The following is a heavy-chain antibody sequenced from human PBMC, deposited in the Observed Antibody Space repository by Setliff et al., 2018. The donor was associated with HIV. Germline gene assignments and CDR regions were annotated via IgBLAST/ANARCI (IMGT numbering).Heavy chain of an antibody. CDR1: GYIFTTYD. CDR3: AKSKTKYSSSWYNDIRPEYFQH. V-gene: IGHV1-8*02. D-gene: IGHD6-13*01. J-gene: IGHJ1*01. CDR2: MDPNSGNT. Sequence: ASVKVSCKASGYIFTTYDINWVRQATGQGLEWMGWMDPNSGNTGYAQKFRGRVTMTRNTSISTAYMELSSLRSEDTAVYYCAKSKTKYSSSWYNDIRPEYFQHWGQGTLVTVSS.